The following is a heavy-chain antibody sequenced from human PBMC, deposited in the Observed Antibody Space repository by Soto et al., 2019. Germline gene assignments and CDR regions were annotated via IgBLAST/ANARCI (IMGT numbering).Heavy chain of an antibody. V-gene: IGHV1-18*01. CDR2: ISAYNGNT. CDR3: AKDHPPVAY. Sequence: QVQLVQSGAEVKKPGASVKVSCKASGYTFTSYGISWVRQAPGQGLEWMGWISAYNGNTNYAQKLQGRVTMTTDTSTSTAYTEVTGLRSHDTAVYYCAKDHPPVAYWEEGTMVSVSS. J-gene: IGHJ4*02. CDR1: GYTFTSYG.